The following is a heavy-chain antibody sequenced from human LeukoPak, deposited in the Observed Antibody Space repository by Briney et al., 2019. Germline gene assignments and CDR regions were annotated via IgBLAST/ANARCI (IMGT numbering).Heavy chain of an antibody. J-gene: IGHJ3*02. Sequence: SETLSLTCAVSGGSISSSNWWSWVRQPPGKGLEWIGEIYRSGSTNYNPSLKSRVTISVDKSKNQFSLKLSSVTAADTAVYYCARDPPHYYDSSGLLDAFDIWGQGTMVTVSS. CDR3: ARDPPHYYDSSGLLDAFDI. D-gene: IGHD3-22*01. V-gene: IGHV4-4*02. CDR2: IYRSGST. CDR1: GGSISSSNW.